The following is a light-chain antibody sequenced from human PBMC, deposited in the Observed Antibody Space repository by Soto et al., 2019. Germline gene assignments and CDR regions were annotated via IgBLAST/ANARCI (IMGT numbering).Light chain of an antibody. CDR3: QQSYSTPFT. CDR2: AAS. J-gene: IGKJ5*01. V-gene: IGKV1-39*01. CDR1: QSISSY. Sequence: DIQMTQSPSSLSASVGDRVTITCRASQSISSYLNCYQQKPGQAPKLLLYAASSLQSGVPSRFRGSGSGTDFTLTISSLQPEDFANYYCQQSYSTPFTFGQGTRLVIK.